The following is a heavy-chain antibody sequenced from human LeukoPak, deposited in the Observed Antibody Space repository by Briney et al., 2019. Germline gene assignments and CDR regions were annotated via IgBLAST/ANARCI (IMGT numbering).Heavy chain of an antibody. J-gene: IGHJ4*02. V-gene: IGHV3-30*02. Sequence: GGSLRLSCAASGFTISAFGIHWVRQAAGKGLEWVAFIRYDASKKYYAESVKGRFTVSRSNSKNTLFLQMDSLRPEDTAVYFCAKEPFDHWGQGTLVAVSS. CDR1: GFTISAFG. CDR3: AKEPFDH. CDR2: IRYDASKK.